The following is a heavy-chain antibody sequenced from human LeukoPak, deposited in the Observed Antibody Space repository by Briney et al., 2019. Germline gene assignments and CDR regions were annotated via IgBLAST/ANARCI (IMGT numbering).Heavy chain of an antibody. V-gene: IGHV3-53*01. Sequence: GSLRLSCAASGFTVSSNDISWVRQAPGKGLEWVSVIYSGGRTFYADSVKGRFTISRDNSKNTLYLQMNSLRAEDTAVYYCSIYDSSGYNYWGQGTLVTVSS. CDR2: IYSGGRT. CDR3: SIYDSSGYNY. J-gene: IGHJ4*02. D-gene: IGHD3-22*01. CDR1: GFTVSSND.